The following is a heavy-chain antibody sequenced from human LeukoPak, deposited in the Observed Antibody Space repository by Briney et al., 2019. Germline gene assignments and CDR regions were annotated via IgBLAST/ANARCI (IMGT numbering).Heavy chain of an antibody. CDR3: ARDATMVRGVKYYYYYGMDV. D-gene: IGHD3-10*01. Sequence: ASVKVSCKASGYTFTSYGISWVRQAPGQGLEWMGWISAYNGNTNYAQKLQGRVTMTTDTSTSTAYMELRGLRSDDTAVYYCARDATMVRGVKYYYYYGMDVWGQGTTVTVSS. CDR1: GYTFTSYG. V-gene: IGHV1-18*01. CDR2: ISAYNGNT. J-gene: IGHJ6*02.